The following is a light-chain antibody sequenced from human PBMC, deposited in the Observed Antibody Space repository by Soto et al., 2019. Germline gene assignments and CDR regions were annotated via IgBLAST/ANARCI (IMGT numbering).Light chain of an antibody. CDR3: QQSGDAKWT. J-gene: IGKJ1*01. CDR1: QTIXFNY. Sequence: EIVLTQSPGTLSLSPGERATLSCRASQTIXFNYVAWYQQKPGQAPRLLXNHASRMATGSPDRLSGSGSGMDFTLTISSLDPEDFAVYYCQQSGDAKWTFGQGTKVDIK. V-gene: IGKV3-20*01. CDR2: HAS.